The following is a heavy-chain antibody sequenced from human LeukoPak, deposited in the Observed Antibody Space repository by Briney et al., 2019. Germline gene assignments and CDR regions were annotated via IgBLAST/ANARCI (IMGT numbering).Heavy chain of an antibody. D-gene: IGHD1-26*01. J-gene: IGHJ4*02. V-gene: IGHV4-4*02. CDR1: GGSITTTNY. CDR2: ISLAGRT. CDR3: SRESGPFCPFGH. Sequence: PSETLSLTCGVSGGSITTTNYWSWVRPPPGGGLEWIGEISLAGRTRYNPSLQSRVHISIDESKTHLYLNLASVTAADTAVYYCSRESGPFCPFGHWGQGTLVAVTS.